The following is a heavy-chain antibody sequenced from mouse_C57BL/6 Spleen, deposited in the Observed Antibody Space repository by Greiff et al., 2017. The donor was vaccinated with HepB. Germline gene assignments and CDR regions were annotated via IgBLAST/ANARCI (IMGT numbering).Heavy chain of an antibody. CDR3: ARSYPLYYFDD. V-gene: IGHV1-53*01. CDR1: GYTFTSYW. Sequence: QVHVKQPGTELVKPGASVKLSCKASGYTFTSYWMHWVKQRPGQGLEWIGNINPSNGGTNYNEKFKSKATLTVDKSSSTAYMQLSSLTSEDSAVYYCARSYPLYYFDDWGQGTTLTVSS. CDR2: INPSNGGT. D-gene: IGHD2-10*01. J-gene: IGHJ2*01.